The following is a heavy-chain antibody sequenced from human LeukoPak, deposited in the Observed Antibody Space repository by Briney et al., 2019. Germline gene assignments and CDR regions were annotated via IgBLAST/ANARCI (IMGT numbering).Heavy chain of an antibody. CDR2: IYYSGST. CDR1: GGSISSYY. D-gene: IGHD6-13*01. Sequence: SETLSLTCTVSGGSISSYYWSWIRQPPGKGLEWIGYIYYSGSTNYNPSLKSRVTISVDTSKNQFSLKLSSVTAADTAVYYCARLTSSSSGSSFDYWGQEPWSPSPQ. CDR3: ARLTSSSSGSSFDY. V-gene: IGHV4-59*08. J-gene: IGHJ4*01.